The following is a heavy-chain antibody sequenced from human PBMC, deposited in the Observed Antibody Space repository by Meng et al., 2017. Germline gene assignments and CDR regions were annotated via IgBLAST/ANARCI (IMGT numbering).Heavy chain of an antibody. D-gene: IGHD6-19*01. Sequence: QWHLVEPGGGLGKPGGTLCLSCGAYGFTFSDYYMSWIRAAPGKGLEWVSYISSSGRTIYYADSVKGRFTISRDNAKNSLYLQMNSLRAEDTAVYYCARCQEQWLPFDYWGQGTLVTVSS. V-gene: IGHV3-11*01. CDR1: GFTFSDYY. J-gene: IGHJ4*02. CDR3: ARCQEQWLPFDY. CDR2: ISSSGRTI.